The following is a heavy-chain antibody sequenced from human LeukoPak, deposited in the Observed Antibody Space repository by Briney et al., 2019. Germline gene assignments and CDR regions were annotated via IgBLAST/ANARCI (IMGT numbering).Heavy chain of an antibody. D-gene: IGHD2-2*02. V-gene: IGHV3-30*04. CDR1: GGSISSGDY. Sequence: LSLTCTVSGGSISSGDYYWSWVRQAPGKGLEWVAVISYDGSNKYYADSVKGRFTISRDNSKNTLYLQMNSLRAEDTAVYYCARDLPDRYCSSTSCYTYYGMDVWGQGTTVTVSS. J-gene: IGHJ6*02. CDR3: ARDLPDRYCSSTSCYTYYGMDV. CDR2: ISYDGSNK.